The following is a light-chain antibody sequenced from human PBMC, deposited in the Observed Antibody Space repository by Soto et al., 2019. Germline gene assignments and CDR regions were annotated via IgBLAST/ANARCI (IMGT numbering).Light chain of an antibody. CDR1: SSNIGSNT. J-gene: IGLJ1*01. Sequence: QSVLTQPPSASGTPGQRVTISCSGSSSNIGSNTVNWYQQLPGTAPKLLIYSNNQRPSGVPDRFSGSKSGTSASLANSGLQSEDEADYYCAAWDDSLNFSYLFGTGTNVTVL. CDR3: AAWDDSLNFSYL. V-gene: IGLV1-44*01. CDR2: SNN.